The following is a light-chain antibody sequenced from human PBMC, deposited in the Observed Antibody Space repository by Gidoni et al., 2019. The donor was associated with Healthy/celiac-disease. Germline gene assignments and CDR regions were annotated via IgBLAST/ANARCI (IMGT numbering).Light chain of an antibody. CDR2: DVS. CDR1: SSEVVGYNY. J-gene: IGLJ1*01. V-gene: IGLV2-14*03. CDR3: SSYTSSSTQV. Sequence: QSALTQPASVSGSPGQSITIACTGTSSEVVGYNYVSWYQQHPGKSPKLMIYDVSNRPSGVSNPFSASKSGNTASLTISVLQAEDEADYYCSSYTSSSTQVFGTGTKV.